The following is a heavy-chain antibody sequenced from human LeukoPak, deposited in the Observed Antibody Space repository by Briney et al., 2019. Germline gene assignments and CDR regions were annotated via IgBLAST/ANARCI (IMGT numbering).Heavy chain of an antibody. D-gene: IGHD2-21*02. V-gene: IGHV4-31*11. CDR1: GGSFSGYY. CDR3: ASSTYCGGDCFSDY. J-gene: IGHJ4*02. CDR2: IYYSGST. Sequence: SETLSLTCAVYGGSFSGYYWSWIRQHPGKGLEWIGYIYYSGSTYYNPSLKSRVTISVDTSKNQFSLKLSSVTAADTAVYYCASSTYCGGDCFSDYWDQGTLVTVSS.